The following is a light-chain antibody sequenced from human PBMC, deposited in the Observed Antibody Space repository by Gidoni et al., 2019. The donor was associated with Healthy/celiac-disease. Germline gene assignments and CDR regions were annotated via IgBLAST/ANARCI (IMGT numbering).Light chain of an antibody. CDR1: QSLLHSNGYNY. V-gene: IGKV2-28*01. CDR3: MQALRTLCS. J-gene: IGKJ2*04. Sequence: IVMTQSPLSLPVTPGEPASISCRSSQSLLHSNGYNYLDWYLQKPGQSPQLLIYLGSNRASGVPDRFSGSGSGTDFTLKISRVEAEDVGVYYCMQALRTLCSFXQXTKLEIK. CDR2: LGS.